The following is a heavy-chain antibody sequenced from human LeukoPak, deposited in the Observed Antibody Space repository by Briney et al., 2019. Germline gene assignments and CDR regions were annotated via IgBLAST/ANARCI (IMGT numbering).Heavy chain of an antibody. CDR1: GYTFTGYY. V-gene: IGHV1-69*02. J-gene: IGHJ6*02. CDR2: IIPILGIA. CDR3: ARADIVVVPAAIYYYGMDV. Sequence: SVKVSCKASGYTFTGYYMHWVRQAPGQGLEWMGRIIPILGIANYAQKFQGRVTITADKSTSTAYMELSSLRSEDTAVYYCARADIVVVPAAIYYYGMDVWGQGTTVTVSS. D-gene: IGHD2-2*01.